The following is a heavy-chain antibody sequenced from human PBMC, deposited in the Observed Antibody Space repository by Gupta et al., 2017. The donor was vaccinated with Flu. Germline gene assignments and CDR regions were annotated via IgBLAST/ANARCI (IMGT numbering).Heavy chain of an antibody. V-gene: IGHV1-24*01. J-gene: IGHJ6*02. CDR3: ATDMVYGSGNYYYGMDV. CDR1: GYACTAVL. Sequence: GYACTAVLMHCIRLSPGKGLEWMGGFDPEDGETIYAQKFQGRVTMTEDTSTDTAYMELSSLRSEDTAVYYCATDMVYGSGNYYYGMDVWGQGTTVTVSS. CDR2: FDPEDGET. D-gene: IGHD3-10*01.